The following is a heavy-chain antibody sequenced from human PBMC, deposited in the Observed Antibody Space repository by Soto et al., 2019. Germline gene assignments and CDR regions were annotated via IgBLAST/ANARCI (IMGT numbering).Heavy chain of an antibody. V-gene: IGHV1-69*02. CDR1: GGTFSTYT. D-gene: IGHD2-2*01. Sequence: QVHLVQSGAEVKKPGSSVKVSCKAAGGTFSTYTLIWVRQAPGQGLEWMGRIIPMLTVRNSAQKFQGRVTLTADKSTSTALMELTSLRSDDTAVYYCSIGSWSAETFDVWGQGTMVTVSS. CDR2: IIPMLTVR. CDR3: SIGSWSAETFDV. J-gene: IGHJ3*01.